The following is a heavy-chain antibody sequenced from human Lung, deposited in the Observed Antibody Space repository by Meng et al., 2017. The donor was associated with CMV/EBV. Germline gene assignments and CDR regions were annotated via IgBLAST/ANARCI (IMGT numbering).Heavy chain of an antibody. CDR2: IYYSGST. CDR1: GGPVSRGSYY. V-gene: IGHV4-61*01. J-gene: IGHJ6*02. Sequence: SXTXSLXFTVPGGPVSRGSYYWSSIRQPPGKGLELIWYIYYSGSTNYNPSLKGRVTISVDTSKNQFSLKLSSVTAADTAVYYCARDYGWGAVTRYYYYGMDVXGQGXTVTVSS. CDR3: ARDYGWGAVTRYYYYGMDV. D-gene: IGHD3-16*01.